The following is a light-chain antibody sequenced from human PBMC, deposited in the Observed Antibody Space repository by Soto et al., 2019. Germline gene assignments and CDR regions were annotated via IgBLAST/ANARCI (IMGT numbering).Light chain of an antibody. Sequence: QSALTQPPSASGSPGQSVTISCTGTSSDVGGYNFVSWYQHHPVKAPKLLIYEVTKRPSGVPDRFSGSKSGYTASLTVSGLQAEDEADYYCSSYAGSNNYVFGTGTKVTVL. CDR1: SSDVGGYNF. V-gene: IGLV2-8*01. CDR2: EVT. CDR3: SSYAGSNNYV. J-gene: IGLJ1*01.